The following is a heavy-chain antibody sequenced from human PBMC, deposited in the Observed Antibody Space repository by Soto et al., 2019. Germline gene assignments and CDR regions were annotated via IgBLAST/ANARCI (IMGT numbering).Heavy chain of an antibody. CDR1: GFTFSSYG. V-gene: IGHV3-33*01. Sequence: QVQLVESGGGVVQPGRSLRLSCAASGFTFSSYGMHWVRQAPGKGLEWVAVIWYDGSNKYYADSVKGRFTISRDNSKNTLYLQRNSLRAEDTAVYYCARGRWLQLGGDYWGQGTLVTVSS. CDR3: ARGRWLQLGGDY. CDR2: IWYDGSNK. D-gene: IGHD1-1*01. J-gene: IGHJ4*02.